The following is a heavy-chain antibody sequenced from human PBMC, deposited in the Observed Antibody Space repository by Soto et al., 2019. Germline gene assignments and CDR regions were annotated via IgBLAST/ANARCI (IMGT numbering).Heavy chain of an antibody. V-gene: IGHV4-4*02. D-gene: IGHD5-12*01. CDR2: MHHIGST. J-gene: IGHJ4*02. CDR3: KKNSAYAFDY. Sequence: SETLSLTCDVSGGSITNNNWWSWVRQPPGEGLEWIGEMHHIGSTNYNASLKSRVTMSVETSKNQFFLKLKSVTAADKAVYYCKKNSAYAFDYWGQGTLVTVSS. CDR1: GGSITNNNW.